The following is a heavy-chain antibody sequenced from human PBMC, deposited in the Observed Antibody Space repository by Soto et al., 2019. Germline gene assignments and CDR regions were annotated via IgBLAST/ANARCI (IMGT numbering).Heavy chain of an antibody. CDR3: ARNWNYLGMNWFDP. CDR2: IYHTGNA. J-gene: IGHJ5*02. D-gene: IGHD1-7*01. V-gene: IGHV4-30-2*01. Sequence: QLLLEESGSDLVRPSQTLSLTCGVSGGSLTSPGYSWTWIRQTPGQGLEWIGHIYHTGNAYYNPALKSRVTISIDTSKNRFSLNLTSVVAADTAIYYCARNWNYLGMNWFDPWGQGTLVTVSS. CDR1: GGSLTSPGYS.